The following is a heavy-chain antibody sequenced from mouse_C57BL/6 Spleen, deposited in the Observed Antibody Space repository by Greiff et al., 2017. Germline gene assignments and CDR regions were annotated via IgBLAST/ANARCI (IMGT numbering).Heavy chain of an antibody. CDR2: IDPSDSET. D-gene: IGHD2-5*01. CDR3: ARGGYSNWYFDV. CDR1: GYTFTSSW. J-gene: IGHJ1*03. V-gene: IGHV1-52*01. Sequence: QVQLQQPGAELVRPGSSVKLSCKASGYTFTSSWMHWVKQRPIQGLEWIGNIDPSDSETHYNQKFKDKATLTVDKSSSTAYMQLSSLTSEDSAVYYGARGGYSNWYFDVWGTGTTVTVSS.